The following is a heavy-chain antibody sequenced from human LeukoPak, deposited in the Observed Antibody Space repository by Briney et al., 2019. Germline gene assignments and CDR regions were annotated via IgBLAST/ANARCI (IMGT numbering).Heavy chain of an antibody. CDR1: GFTFSRYE. CDR3: ARLLETYDYVWGSYGFDS. D-gene: IGHD3-16*01. Sequence: GGSLRLSCAASGFTFSRYEMNWVRQAPGKGLEWVSYITSSGSTIYYADSVKGRFTISRHNAKNSLYLQMNGLRAEDTAVFYCARLLETYDYVWGSYGFDSWGQGTLVTVSS. J-gene: IGHJ4*02. V-gene: IGHV3-48*03. CDR2: ITSSGSTI.